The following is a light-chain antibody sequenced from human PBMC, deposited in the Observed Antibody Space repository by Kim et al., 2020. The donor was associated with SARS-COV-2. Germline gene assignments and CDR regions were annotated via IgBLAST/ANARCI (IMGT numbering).Light chain of an antibody. J-gene: IGLJ3*02. CDR3: ETWDMNSWV. CDR1: TDYSDYT. V-gene: IGLV4-60*03. Sequence: SSVKLTCTLNTDYSDYTIAWHQQQPGKAPRYLMKVETSGAYTKGSGLPDRFSGSSSGADRYLTISNLQSVDEADYYCETWDMNSWVFGGGTKVTVL. CDR2: VETSGAY.